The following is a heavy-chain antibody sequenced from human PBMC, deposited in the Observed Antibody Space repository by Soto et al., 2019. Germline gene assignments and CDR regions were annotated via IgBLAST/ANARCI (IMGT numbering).Heavy chain of an antibody. J-gene: IGHJ3*02. V-gene: IGHV1-18*01. CDR1: GYSFTSYG. CDR2: ISAYNGNT. CDR3: ARDHGFCSGGSCYLRAFDI. Sequence: QVQLVQSGAEVKKPGASVKVSCKASGYSFTSYGITWVRQAPGQGLEWLGRISAYNGNTKYAQKCQGRVTMTTDTSTRTGYMEVRSLRSDDTAVYYCARDHGFCSGGSCYLRAFDIWGQGTMVTVSS. D-gene: IGHD2-15*01.